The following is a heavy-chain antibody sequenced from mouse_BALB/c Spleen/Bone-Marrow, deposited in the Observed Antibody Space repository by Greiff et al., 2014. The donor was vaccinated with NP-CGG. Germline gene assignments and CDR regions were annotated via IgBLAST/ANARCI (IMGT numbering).Heavy chain of an antibody. D-gene: IGHD2-5*01. Sequence: QVQLQQSGAELAKPGASVKMSCKASGYTFTSYWMHWVKQRPGQGLEWIGYINPSTGYTDYNQKFNDKATLTADKSSSTAYMQLSSLTSEDSAVYCCARSNPHYAMDYWGQGTSVTVSS. V-gene: IGHV1-7*01. CDR1: GYTFTSYW. J-gene: IGHJ4*01. CDR3: ARSNPHYAMDY. CDR2: INPSTGYT.